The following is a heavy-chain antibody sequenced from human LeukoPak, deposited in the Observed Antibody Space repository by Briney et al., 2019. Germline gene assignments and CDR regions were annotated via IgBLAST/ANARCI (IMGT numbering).Heavy chain of an antibody. CDR1: GYTFTSYD. J-gene: IGHJ4*02. D-gene: IGHD6-13*01. CDR2: MNPNSGNT. V-gene: IGHV1-8*01. CDR3: ARAGLRAAAGTAPNY. Sequence: ASVKVSCKASGYTFTSYDINWVRQATGQGLKWMGWMNPNSGNTGYAQKFQGRVTMTRNTSIGTAYMELSSLRSEDTAVYYCARAGLRAAAGTAPNYWGQGTLVTVSS.